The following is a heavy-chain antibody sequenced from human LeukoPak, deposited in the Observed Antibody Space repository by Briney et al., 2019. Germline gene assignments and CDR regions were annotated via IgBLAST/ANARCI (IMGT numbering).Heavy chain of an antibody. Sequence: HPGGSLRLSCAASGFTFSSYEMNWVRQAPGKGLEWVSYISISGSTIYYADSVKVRFTISRDNAKNSLYLQMNSLRAEDTAVYYCARDKVAGTSGVGYTWGQGTLVTVSS. CDR1: GFTFSSYE. J-gene: IGHJ5*02. CDR3: ARDKVAGTSGVGYT. V-gene: IGHV3-48*03. D-gene: IGHD6-19*01. CDR2: ISISGSTI.